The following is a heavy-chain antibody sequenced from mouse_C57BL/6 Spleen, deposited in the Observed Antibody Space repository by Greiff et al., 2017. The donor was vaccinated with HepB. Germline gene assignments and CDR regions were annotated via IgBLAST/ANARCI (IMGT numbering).Heavy chain of an antibody. D-gene: IGHD1-1*01. CDR2: INPNNGGT. CDR1: GYTFTDYY. CDR3: ARTYYGSSHWYFDV. J-gene: IGHJ1*03. V-gene: IGHV1-26*01. Sequence: EVKLQQSGPELVKPGASVKISCKASGYTFTDYYMNWVKQSHGKSLEWIGDINPNNGGTSYNQKFKGKATLTVDKSSSTAYMELRSLTSEDSAVYYCARTYYGSSHWYFDVWGTGTTVTVSS.